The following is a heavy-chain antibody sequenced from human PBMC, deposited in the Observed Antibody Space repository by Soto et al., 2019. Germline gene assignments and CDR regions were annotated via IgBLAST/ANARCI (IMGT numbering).Heavy chain of an antibody. CDR3: AACSGPSCHRGREWFDP. D-gene: IGHD2-2*01. CDR1: GDTFSSHG. CDR2: ISTYNGNT. V-gene: IGHV1-18*04. J-gene: IGHJ5*02. Sequence: QLQLVQSGAEVKKPGASVKVSCTASGDTFSSHGITWVRQAPGQGLEWMGWISTYNGNTNYAQSVQGRIAMTIDASTSTAYMELSSLKSDDTAMYYCAACSGPSCHRGREWFDPWGQGTLVTVSA.